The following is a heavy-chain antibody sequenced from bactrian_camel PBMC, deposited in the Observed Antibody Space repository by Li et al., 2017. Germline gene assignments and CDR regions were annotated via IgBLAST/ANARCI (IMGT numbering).Heavy chain of an antibody. V-gene: IGHV3S10*01. CDR2: FNHDSRT. CDR1: GFNFSSSG. D-gene: IGHD3*01. J-gene: IGHJ4*01. CDR3: AAEAGDYCAGSWAADD. Sequence: DVQLVESGGGSVQAGETLRLSCTASGFNFSSSGMSWVRQAPGSDCEMVALFNHDSRTLYADSVKGRFTISQDSAKTTVYLQMTDLKPEDTAVYYCAAEAGDYCAGSWAADDWGQGTQVTVS.